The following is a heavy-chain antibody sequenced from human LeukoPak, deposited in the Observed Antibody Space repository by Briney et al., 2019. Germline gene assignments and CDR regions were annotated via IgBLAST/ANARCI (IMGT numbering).Heavy chain of an antibody. CDR3: ASARGYNLPFDY. Sequence: VKVSCKASGGTFSSYAISWVRQAPGQGLEWMGGIIPIFGTANYAQKFQGRVTITADESTSTVYMELSSLRSEDTAVYYCASARGYNLPFDYWGQGTLVTVSS. J-gene: IGHJ4*02. V-gene: IGHV1-69*13. CDR1: GGTFSSYA. D-gene: IGHD5-24*01. CDR2: IIPIFGTA.